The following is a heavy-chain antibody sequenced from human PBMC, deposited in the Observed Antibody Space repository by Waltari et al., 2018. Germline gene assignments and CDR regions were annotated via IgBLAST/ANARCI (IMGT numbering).Heavy chain of an antibody. J-gene: IGHJ4*02. CDR2: ITTRSTYI. D-gene: IGHD2-15*01. CDR3: AGGLLGF. V-gene: IGHV3-21*01. Sequence: EVPLVESGGGLVKPGGSLRVSCVASVFTFSSYNMNWVRQAPGKGLEWVSSITTRSTYIYYADSVKGRFTVSRDNAKNSLYLQMNSLRVEDTALYYCAGGLLGFWGQGTLVTVSS. CDR1: VFTFSSYN.